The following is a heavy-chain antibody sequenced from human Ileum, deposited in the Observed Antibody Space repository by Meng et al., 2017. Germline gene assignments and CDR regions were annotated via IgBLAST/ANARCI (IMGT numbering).Heavy chain of an antibody. J-gene: IGHJ4*02. CDR1: GHSFTGYY. Sequence: QVHVVQSGAEVKKPGASVKVSCKPSGHSFTGYYMHWVRQAPGQGLEWMGRINSNSGGTNYAQKFKGRVTLTRDISTVYMELSSLRSDDTAVYYCASRNYNYDDYFEYWGQGTLVTVSS. V-gene: IGHV1-2*06. CDR2: INSNSGGT. D-gene: IGHD1-7*01. CDR3: ASRNYNYDDYFEY.